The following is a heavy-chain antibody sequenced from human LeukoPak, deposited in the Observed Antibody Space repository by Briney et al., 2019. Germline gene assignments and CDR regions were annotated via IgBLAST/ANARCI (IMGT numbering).Heavy chain of an antibody. Sequence: SETLSLTCTVSGGSMTGYYWAWIRQPPGKRLEWIGYVHSSGGTKYNPSLKSRVTVSIDMSRNHFSLNVRSVTAADTATYYCTKLSDCGDDCYDRPHWFDPWGQGRLVTASS. J-gene: IGHJ5*02. CDR1: GGSMTGYY. CDR2: VHSSGGT. CDR3: TKLSDCGDDCYDRPHWFDP. V-gene: IGHV4-59*08. D-gene: IGHD2-21*02.